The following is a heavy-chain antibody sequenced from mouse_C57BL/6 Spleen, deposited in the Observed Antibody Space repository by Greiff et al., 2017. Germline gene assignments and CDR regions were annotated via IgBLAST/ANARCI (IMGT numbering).Heavy chain of an antibody. V-gene: IGHV1-61*01. D-gene: IGHD2-1*01. J-gene: IGHJ3*01. CDR1: GYTFTSYW. CDR3: SRRGNYVWFAY. CDR2: IYPSDSET. Sequence: QVQLQQPGAELVRPGSSVKLSCKASGYTFTSYWMDWVKQRPGQGLEWIGNIYPSDSETHYNQKFKDKATLTVDKSSSTAYMQLSSLTSEDSAVYYCSRRGNYVWFAYWGQCTLVTVSA.